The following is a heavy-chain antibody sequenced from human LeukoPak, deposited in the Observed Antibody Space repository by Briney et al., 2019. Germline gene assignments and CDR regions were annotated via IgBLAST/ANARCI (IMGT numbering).Heavy chain of an antibody. Sequence: GGSLRLSCAASGFTFSSYWMPWVRQAPGKGLVWVSRINTDGSSTSYADSVKGRFTISRDNAKNTLYLQMNSLRAEDTAVYYCARGERYDFWSGYYSYWGQGTLVTVSS. J-gene: IGHJ4*02. CDR2: INTDGSST. V-gene: IGHV3-74*01. D-gene: IGHD3-3*01. CDR1: GFTFSSYW. CDR3: ARGERYDFWSGYYSY.